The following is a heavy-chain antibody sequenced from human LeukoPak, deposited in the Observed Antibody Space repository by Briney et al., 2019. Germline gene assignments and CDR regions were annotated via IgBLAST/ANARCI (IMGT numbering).Heavy chain of an antibody. CDR2: IRSSSSYI. D-gene: IGHD5-18*01. Sequence: GGSLRLSCAASGLTFSSCSMNWVRQAPGEGLEGGACIRSSSSYIYYADSVKGRFTISRDNAKNSLYLQMNSLRAEDTAVYYCARDLFRGTAMVNADYWGQGTLVTVSS. CDR1: GLTFSSCS. V-gene: IGHV3-21*01. CDR3: ARDLFRGTAMVNADY. J-gene: IGHJ4*02.